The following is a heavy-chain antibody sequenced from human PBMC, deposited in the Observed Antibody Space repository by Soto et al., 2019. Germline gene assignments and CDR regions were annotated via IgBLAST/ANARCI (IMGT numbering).Heavy chain of an antibody. V-gene: IGHV1-69*01. J-gene: IGHJ4*02. CDR1: GGTFSSYA. Sequence: QVRLVQSGAEVKKPGSSVKVSCKASGGTFSSYAISWVRQAPGQGLEWMGGIIPIFGTANYAQKFQGRVTITADESTCTAYMELSSLRSEDTAVYYCARDRVAYCSGGSCSQGDYWGQGTLVTVSS. CDR3: ARDRVAYCSGGSCSQGDY. D-gene: IGHD2-15*01. CDR2: IIPIFGTA.